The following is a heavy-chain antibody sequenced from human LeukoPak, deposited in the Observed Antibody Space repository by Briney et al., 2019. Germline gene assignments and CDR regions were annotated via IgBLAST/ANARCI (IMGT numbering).Heavy chain of an antibody. CDR1: GFTFSSYW. Sequence: PGGSLRLSCAASGFTFSSYWMHWVRQTPGKGLVWVSGIQSDGSTTTYADFVKGRFTISRDNAKNTLFLQMNSLRAEDTAAYYCARDRGYVPDCWGRGTLVTVSS. CDR3: ARDRGYVPDC. CDR2: IQSDGSTT. V-gene: IGHV3-74*03. J-gene: IGHJ4*02. D-gene: IGHD5-12*01.